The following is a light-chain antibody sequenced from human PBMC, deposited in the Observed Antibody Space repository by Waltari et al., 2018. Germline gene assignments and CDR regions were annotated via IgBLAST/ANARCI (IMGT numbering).Light chain of an antibody. J-gene: IGLJ3*02. CDR3: CSHAGSDTFWV. V-gene: IGLV2-11*01. Sequence: QSALTQPRSVSGPPGQSVPISCTGPSSDVGGYDFLPWYQQHPGKAPKLIMYYVSQRPSGVPDRFSGSKSGNTASLTITGLQAEDEAEYYCCSHAGSDTFWVFGGGTKVTVL. CDR1: SSDVGGYDF. CDR2: YVS.